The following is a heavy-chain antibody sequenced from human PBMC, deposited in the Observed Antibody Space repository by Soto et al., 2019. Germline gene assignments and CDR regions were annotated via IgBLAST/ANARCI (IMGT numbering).Heavy chain of an antibody. Sequence: PGGSLRLSCAASGFTFSSYAMSWVRQAPGKGLEWVSAISGSGGSTYYADSVKGRFTISRDNSKNTLYLQMNSLRAEDTAVYYCAKDHAPYCGGDCYFGWFDPWGQGTLVTVSS. D-gene: IGHD2-21*02. J-gene: IGHJ5*02. CDR2: ISGSGGST. CDR1: GFTFSSYA. CDR3: AKDHAPYCGGDCYFGWFDP. V-gene: IGHV3-23*01.